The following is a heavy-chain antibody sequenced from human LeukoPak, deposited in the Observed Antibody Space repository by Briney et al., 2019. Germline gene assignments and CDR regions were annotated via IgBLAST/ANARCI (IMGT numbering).Heavy chain of an antibody. CDR3: ATCRAQLWCEY. V-gene: IGHV3-53*01. D-gene: IGHD4/OR15-4a*01. CDR2: IYSFGST. J-gene: IGHJ4*02. Sequence: GGSLRLSCAASGFPFNAYWMTWVRQAPGKGLEWVSVIYSFGSTYYADSVKGRFTISRDSSKNTLYLQMDSLRAEDTAIYYCATCRAQLWCEYWGQGTLVTVSS. CDR1: GFPFNAYW.